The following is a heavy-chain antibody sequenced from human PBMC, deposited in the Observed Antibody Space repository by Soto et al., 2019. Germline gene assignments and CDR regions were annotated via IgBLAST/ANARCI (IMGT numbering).Heavy chain of an antibody. J-gene: IGHJ5*02. CDR2: FYYSGST. V-gene: IGHV4-31*03. D-gene: IGHD3-3*01. CDR1: GGSISTGGYY. CDR3: ERRVCP. Sequence: SETLSLTCTVSGGSISTGGYYWNWIRQHPGKGLEWIGYFYYSGSTYYDPSLKSRVTISVNTSKNQFSLMLSSVTAADTAVYYCERRVCPWGQGTLVTVSS.